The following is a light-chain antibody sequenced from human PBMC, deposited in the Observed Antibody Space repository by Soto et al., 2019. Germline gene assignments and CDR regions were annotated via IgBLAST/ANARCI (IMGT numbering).Light chain of an antibody. CDR2: EVS. CDR1: SSDVGGYNY. V-gene: IGLV2-14*01. Sequence: QSALTQPASVSGSPGQSITISCTGTSSDVGGYNYVSWYQQHPGKAPKLMIYEVSDRPSGVYNRFSGSKSGNTASLTISGLQAEDEAGYYCSSLTSTSTLAFGGGTKLTV. CDR3: SSLTSTSTLA. J-gene: IGLJ2*01.